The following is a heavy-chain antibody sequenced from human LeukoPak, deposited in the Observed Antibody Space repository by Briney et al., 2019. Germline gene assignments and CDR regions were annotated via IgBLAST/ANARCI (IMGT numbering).Heavy chain of an antibody. D-gene: IGHD3-3*01. CDR1: GFTFSRYS. CDR2: ISSSSRYI. CDR3: GRDRDDTYYDFWSGYYPSYMDV. V-gene: IGHV3-21*01. Sequence: RGSLRLSCAASGFTFSRYSMNLVRQAPGEGLEWVSSISSSSRYIYYADSVKGRFTISRDNAKNSLYLQMNSLRAEDKAVYYCGRDRDDTYYDFWSGYYPSYMDVWGKGTTVTVSS. J-gene: IGHJ6*03.